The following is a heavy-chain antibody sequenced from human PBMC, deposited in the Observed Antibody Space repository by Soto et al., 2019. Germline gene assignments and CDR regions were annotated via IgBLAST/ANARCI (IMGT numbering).Heavy chain of an antibody. V-gene: IGHV3-23*01. CDR1: GFTFSSYA. Sequence: LRLSCAASGFTFSSYAMSWVRQAPGKGLEWVSAISGSGGSTYYADSVKGRFTISRDNSKNTLYLQMNSLRAEDTAVYYCAKGMLGYCSSTSCSYYFDYWGQGTLVTSPQ. CDR2: ISGSGGST. D-gene: IGHD2-2*01. CDR3: AKGMLGYCSSTSCSYYFDY. J-gene: IGHJ4*02.